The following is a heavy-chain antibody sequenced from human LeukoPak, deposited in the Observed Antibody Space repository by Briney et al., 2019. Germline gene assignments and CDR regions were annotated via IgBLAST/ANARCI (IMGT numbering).Heavy chain of an antibody. CDR1: GGSIGSGGYY. D-gene: IGHD3-10*01. CDR2: IYYSGST. CDR3: ARGTVFSWFGEFDY. Sequence: SETLSLTCTVSGGSIGSGGYYWSWIRQHPGKGLERIGYIYYSGSTYYNPSLKSRVTISVDTSKNQFSLKLSSVTAADTAVYYCARGTVFSWFGEFDYWGQGTLVTVSS. J-gene: IGHJ4*02. V-gene: IGHV4-31*03.